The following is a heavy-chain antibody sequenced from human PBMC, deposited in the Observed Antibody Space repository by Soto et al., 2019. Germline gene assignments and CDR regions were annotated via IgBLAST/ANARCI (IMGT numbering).Heavy chain of an antibody. CDR3: ARVAWSTIAVAPFDS. Sequence: QVQMVQSGAEVKKPGSSVNVSCRASGGSFSNYAFSWVRQAPGEGLEWMGGISPIFGAAEYAQKFQGSFTITADVSTNTVYMELSSLRSEDTSVYYCARVAWSTIAVAPFDSWGQGTLVTVSS. D-gene: IGHD6-19*01. CDR1: GGSFSNYA. J-gene: IGHJ4*02. CDR2: ISPIFGAA. V-gene: IGHV1-69*01.